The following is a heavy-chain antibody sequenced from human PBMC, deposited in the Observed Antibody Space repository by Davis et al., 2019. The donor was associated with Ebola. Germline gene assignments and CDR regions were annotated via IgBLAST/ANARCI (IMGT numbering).Heavy chain of an antibody. J-gene: IGHJ4*02. CDR2: IYYSGST. Sequence: PSETLSLTCTVSGGSISSYYWSWIRQPPGKGLEWIGYIYYSGSTNYNPSLKSRVTISVDTSKNQFSLELTSVTAADTAMYYCTGNTSGFGYFDFWGQGILITVSS. CDR1: GGSISSYY. D-gene: IGHD6-19*01. CDR3: TGNTSGFGYFDF. V-gene: IGHV4-59*12.